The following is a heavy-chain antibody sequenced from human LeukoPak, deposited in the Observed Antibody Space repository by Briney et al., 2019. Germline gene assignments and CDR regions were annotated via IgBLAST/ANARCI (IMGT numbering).Heavy chain of an antibody. CDR2: IRYDGSNK. J-gene: IGHJ4*02. V-gene: IGHV3-30*02. D-gene: IGHD4-23*01. Sequence: GGSLRLSCAASGFTFSSYGMHWVRQAPGKGLQWVACIRYDGSNKYYADSVKGRFTMSRDNSKNTLYLQMNSLRAEDTAVYYCAKDLTTMVTHLTFDYWGQGTLVAVSS. CDR1: GFTFSSYG. CDR3: AKDLTTMVTHLTFDY.